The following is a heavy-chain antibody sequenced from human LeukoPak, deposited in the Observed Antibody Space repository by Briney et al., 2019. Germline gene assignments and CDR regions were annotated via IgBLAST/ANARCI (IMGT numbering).Heavy chain of an antibody. CDR1: GGSFSGYY. V-gene: IGHV4-59*01. D-gene: IGHD1-26*01. J-gene: IGHJ6*03. CDR2: IYYSGST. Sequence: SETLSLTCAVYGGSFSGYYWSWIRQPPGKGLEWIGYIYYSGSTNYNPSLKSRVTISVDTSKNQFSLKLSSVTAADTAVYYCARVGATKNMDVWGKGTTVTVSS. CDR3: ARVGATKNMDV.